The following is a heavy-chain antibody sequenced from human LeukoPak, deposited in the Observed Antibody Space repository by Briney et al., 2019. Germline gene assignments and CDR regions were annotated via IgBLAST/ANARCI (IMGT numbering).Heavy chain of an antibody. CDR1: GFTFYMYA. J-gene: IGHJ5*01. CDR3: AKDRPNFHENSGHYYRRDGDS. Sequence: GGSLRLSCQASGFTFYMYAMSWVRQAPGKGLEWVASMCGTAGCTFYPDSVKGRFTISRDNSKNVLYLRMNSLTAENTAIYYCAKDRPNFHENSGHYYRRDGDSWGQGTLVTVSS. V-gene: IGHV3-23*01. CDR2: MCGTAGCT. D-gene: IGHD3-22*01.